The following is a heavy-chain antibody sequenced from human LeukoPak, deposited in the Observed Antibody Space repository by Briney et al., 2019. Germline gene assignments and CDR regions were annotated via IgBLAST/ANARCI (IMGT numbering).Heavy chain of an antibody. V-gene: IGHV4-4*02. CDR3: ARVKRVDIVATTHEDWFDP. D-gene: IGHD5-12*01. Sequence: PSETLSLTCAVSGGSISSSNWWSWVRPPPGKGLEWIGEIYHSGSTNYNPSPKSRVTISVDKSKNQFSLKLSSVTAADTAVYYCARVKRVDIVATTHEDWFDPWGQGTLVTVSS. CDR2: IYHSGST. CDR1: GGSISSSNW. J-gene: IGHJ5*02.